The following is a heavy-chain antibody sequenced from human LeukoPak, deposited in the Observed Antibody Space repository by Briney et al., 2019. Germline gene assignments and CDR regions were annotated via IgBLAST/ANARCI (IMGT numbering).Heavy chain of an antibody. CDR3: ARDRGSMGDYSSGWWNY. CDR2: ISPGGTTI. Sequence: PGGSLRLSCAASGFTFRDYYMSWIRQAPGKGLEWVSYISPGGTTIYYADSVKGRFAISRDNAKNSLYLQMNSLRAEDTAVYYCARDRGSMGDYSSGWWNYWGQGALVTVSS. D-gene: IGHD6-19*01. CDR1: GFTFRDYY. J-gene: IGHJ4*02. V-gene: IGHV3-11*01.